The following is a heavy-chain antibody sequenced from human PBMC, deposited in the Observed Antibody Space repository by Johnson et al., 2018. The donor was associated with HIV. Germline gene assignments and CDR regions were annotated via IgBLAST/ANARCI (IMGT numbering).Heavy chain of an antibody. CDR1: GFTVSSNY. D-gene: IGHD1-14*01. J-gene: IGHJ3*02. CDR3: APENGRNAFDI. V-gene: IGHV3-66*01. CDR2: IYSVGST. Sequence: VQLVESGGGLVQPGGSLRLSCAASGFTVSSNYMSWVRQAPGKGLEWVSVIYSVGSTYYADSVKGRFTISRDNSNNTLSLHMSSLRAEDTAVYYCAPENGRNAFDIWGQGTMVTVSS.